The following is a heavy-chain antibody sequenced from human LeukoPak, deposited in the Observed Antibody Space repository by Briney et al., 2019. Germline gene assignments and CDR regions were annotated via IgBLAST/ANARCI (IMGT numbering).Heavy chain of an antibody. D-gene: IGHD6-6*01. CDR3: AKDSYSSSASHAFDI. V-gene: IGHV3-30*18. J-gene: IGHJ3*02. CDR2: ISYDGSNK. CDR1: GFTFSSYG. Sequence: GGSLRLSCAASGFTFSSYGMHWVRQAPGKGLEWVAVISYDGSNKYYADSVKGRFTISRDNSKNTLYLQMNSLRAEDTAVYYCAKDSYSSSASHAFDIWGQGTMVTVSS.